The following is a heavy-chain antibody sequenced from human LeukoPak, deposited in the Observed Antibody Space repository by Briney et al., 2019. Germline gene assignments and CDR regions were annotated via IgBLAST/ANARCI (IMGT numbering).Heavy chain of an antibody. Sequence: GASVKVSCKASGGTFSSYAISWVRQAPGQGLEWMGRIIPILGIANYAQKFQGRVTITADKSTSTAYMELSSLRSEDTAVYYCARAYLVDSSGYYPLDYWGQGTLVTVSS. D-gene: IGHD3-22*01. CDR3: ARAYLVDSSGYYPLDY. CDR1: GGTFSSYA. CDR2: IIPILGIA. J-gene: IGHJ4*02. V-gene: IGHV1-69*04.